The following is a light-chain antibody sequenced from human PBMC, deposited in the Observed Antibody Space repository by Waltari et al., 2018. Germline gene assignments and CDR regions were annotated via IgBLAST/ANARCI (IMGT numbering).Light chain of an antibody. CDR2: EVS. CDR3: QQLNTCPIT. J-gene: IGKJ5*01. V-gene: IGKV1-9*01. CDR1: QGVRAP. Sequence: DIQLTQSPSPLSASAGAIVTITCRASQGVRAPLAWYQHKPGQAPKLLIYEVSTLQSGVPARFSGGGSGTEFTLTITSLQPEDFATYYCQQLNTCPITFGQGTRLEIK.